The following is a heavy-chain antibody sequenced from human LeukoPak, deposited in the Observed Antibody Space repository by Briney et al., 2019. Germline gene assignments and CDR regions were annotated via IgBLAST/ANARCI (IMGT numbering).Heavy chain of an antibody. CDR1: GGSISNYY. J-gene: IGHJ4*02. D-gene: IGHD6-13*01. Sequence: SETLSLTCTVYGGSISNYYWSWIRQPAGKRRKWIGRIYASGSTNYNPSLKSRVTMSVDTSKNQFSLKLTSVTAADTAVYYCARGGSSWQSFDFWGQGTLVTVSS. CDR2: IYASGST. V-gene: IGHV4-4*07. CDR3: ARGGSSWQSFDF.